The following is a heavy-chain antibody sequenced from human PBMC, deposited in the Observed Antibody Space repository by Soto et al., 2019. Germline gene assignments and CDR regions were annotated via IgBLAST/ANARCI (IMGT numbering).Heavy chain of an antibody. CDR2: IIPIFGPA. V-gene: IGHV1-69*06. Sequence: SVKVSCKASGDTFSSYPISWVRQAPGQGLEWMGGIIPIFGPANYAQKFQGRVTITADKFTRTAYIELSSLRSEDTAVYYCARGRASGSYYLLDYWGQGTLVTVSS. D-gene: IGHD3-10*01. CDR3: ARGRASGSYYLLDY. CDR1: GDTFSSYP. J-gene: IGHJ4*02.